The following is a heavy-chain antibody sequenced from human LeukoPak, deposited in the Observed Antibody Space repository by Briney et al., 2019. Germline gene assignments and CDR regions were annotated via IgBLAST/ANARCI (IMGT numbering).Heavy chain of an antibody. CDR3: AKGSSGYFVDL. CDR2: ISNDGGGT. V-gene: IGHV3-23*01. Sequence: PGGSLRLSCAASGFIFNNYGLSWVRQAPGKGLEWVSAISNDGGGTNYADFVKGRFTISRDNSKNTLFLQMNSLRAEDTALYYCAKGSSGYFVDLWGQGTLVTVSS. CDR1: GFIFNNYG. J-gene: IGHJ5*02. D-gene: IGHD3-22*01.